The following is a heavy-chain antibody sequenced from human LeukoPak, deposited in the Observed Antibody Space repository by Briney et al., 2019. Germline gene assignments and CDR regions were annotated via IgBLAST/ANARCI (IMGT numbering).Heavy chain of an antibody. CDR3: ARGIEGYCSGGRCYYFDY. D-gene: IGHD2-15*01. CDR1: GGSISTYY. V-gene: IGHV4-59*01. CDR2: ISNSGST. J-gene: IGHJ4*02. Sequence: SETLSLTCTVSGGSISTYYWSWIRLPPGKGLEWIGYISNSGSTNYNPSLKSRVTMSVATSKNQFSLKLNSVTAADTAVYYCARGIEGYCSGGRCYYFDYWGQGTLATVSS.